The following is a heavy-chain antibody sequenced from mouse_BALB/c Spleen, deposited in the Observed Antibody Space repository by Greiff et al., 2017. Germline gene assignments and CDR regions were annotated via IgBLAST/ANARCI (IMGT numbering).Heavy chain of an antibody. J-gene: IGHJ1*01. Sequence: VQLQQSGAELAKPGASVKMSCKASGYTFTSYWMHWVKQRPGQGLEWIGYINPSTGYTEYNQKFKDKATLTADKSSSTAYMQLSSLTSEDSAVYYCARADGYRYFDVWGAGTTVTVSS. V-gene: IGHV1-7*01. CDR2: INPSTGYT. CDR1: GYTFTSYW. CDR3: ARADGYRYFDV.